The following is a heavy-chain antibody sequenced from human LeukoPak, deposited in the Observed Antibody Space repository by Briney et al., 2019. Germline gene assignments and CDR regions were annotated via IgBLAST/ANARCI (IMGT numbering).Heavy chain of an antibody. D-gene: IGHD1-7*01. V-gene: IGHV3-7*01. CDR1: GFTFSSNW. CDR2: INEDGNEK. Sequence: PGGSLRLSCAASGFTFSSNWMSWVRQAPGKGLEWVANINEDGNEKYYVDSVAGRFTISRDNAKNSLYLQMNSLRAEDTAVYYCARDPDAGTTDYWGQGTLVIVSS. J-gene: IGHJ4*02. CDR3: ARDPDAGTTDY.